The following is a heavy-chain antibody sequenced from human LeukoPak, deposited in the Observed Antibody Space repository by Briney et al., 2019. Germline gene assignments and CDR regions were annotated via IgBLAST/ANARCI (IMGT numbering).Heavy chain of an antibody. V-gene: IGHV3-30*03. D-gene: IGHD4-17*01. CDR2: ISYDGSNK. CDR1: GFTFSSYG. CDR3: ARDHSSVTGSVYFDY. J-gene: IGHJ4*02. Sequence: QPGGSLRLSCAASGFTFSSYGMHWVRQAPGKGLEWVAVISYDGSNKYYADSVKGRFTISRDNSKNTLYLQMNSPRAEDTAVYYCARDHSSVTGSVYFDYWGQGTLVTVSS.